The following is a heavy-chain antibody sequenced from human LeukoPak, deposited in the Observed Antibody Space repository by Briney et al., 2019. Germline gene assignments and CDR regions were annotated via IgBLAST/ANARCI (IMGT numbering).Heavy chain of an antibody. V-gene: IGHV3-49*04. J-gene: IGHJ6*03. CDR3: TRDQEKYCTTADCFRNYYFYYMDV. CDR2: IRSKLYGGTI. CDR1: GFRFGDFA. Sequence: PGASLRPSCSTSGFRFGDFAMSWVRQAPGKGLELVGLIRSKLYGGTIEYAASVKGRFTISRDDSKNIAYLQMTGLKTEDTAVYYCTRDQEKYCTTADCFRNYYFYYMDVWGKGTTVTVSS. D-gene: IGHD2-8*01.